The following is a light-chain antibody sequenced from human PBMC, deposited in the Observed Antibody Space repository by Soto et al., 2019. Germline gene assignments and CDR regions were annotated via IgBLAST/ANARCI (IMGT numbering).Light chain of an antibody. J-gene: IGLJ2*01. CDR2: SNN. CDR1: SSNIGINS. Sequence: QSVLTQPPSASGTPGQRVTISCSGSSSNIGINSVNWYQQLPGTAPKLLIYSNNQRPSGVPDRFSGSKSGTSASLALSGLQSEDEADYYCAAWDDSLNGVVFGGGTQLTVL. CDR3: AAWDDSLNGVV. V-gene: IGLV1-44*01.